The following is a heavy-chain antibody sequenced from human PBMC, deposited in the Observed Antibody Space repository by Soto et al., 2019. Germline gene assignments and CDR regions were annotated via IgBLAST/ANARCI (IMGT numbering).Heavy chain of an antibody. V-gene: IGHV1-3*01. CDR1: GYNFIGYS. J-gene: IGHJ6*02. CDR2: INAGNGNT. CDR3: ARDRYDFLTNNPSFYNYYGLDV. Sequence: QVHLVQSGAEVKKPGASVKVSCKASGYNFIGYSMNWVRQAPGQRLEWMGWINAGNGNTQYSQKFPGRVTITRDTSATTVYMELSSLRPEATAVYYCARDRYDFLTNNPSFYNYYGLDVWGPGTTVTVSS. D-gene: IGHD3-9*01.